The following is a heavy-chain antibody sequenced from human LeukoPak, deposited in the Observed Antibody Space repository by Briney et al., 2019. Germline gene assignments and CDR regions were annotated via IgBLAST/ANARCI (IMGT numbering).Heavy chain of an antibody. CDR3: AKVTTGIAAAGIDC. CDR1: GFTFSSYS. CDR2: ISSSSSTI. J-gene: IGHJ4*02. Sequence: PGGSLRLSCAASGFTFSSYSMNWVRQAPGKGLEWVSYISSSSSTIYYADSVKGRFTISRDNSKNTLYLQMNSLRGEDTAVYFCAKVTTGIAAAGIDCWGQGTLVIVSS. V-gene: IGHV3-48*01. D-gene: IGHD6-13*01.